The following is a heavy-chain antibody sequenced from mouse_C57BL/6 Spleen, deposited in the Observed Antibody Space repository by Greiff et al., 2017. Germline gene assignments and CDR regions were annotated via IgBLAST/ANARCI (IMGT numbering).Heavy chain of an antibody. J-gene: IGHJ3*01. V-gene: IGHV1-19*01. Sequence: EVQGVESGPVLVKPGASVKMSCKASGYTFTDYYMNWVKQSHGKGLEWIGVINPYNGGTSYNQKFKGKATLTVDKSSSTAYMELNSLTSEDSAVYYCARSGGYYVFAYWGQGTLVTVSA. D-gene: IGHD2-3*01. CDR2: INPYNGGT. CDR3: ARSGGYYVFAY. CDR1: GYTFTDYY.